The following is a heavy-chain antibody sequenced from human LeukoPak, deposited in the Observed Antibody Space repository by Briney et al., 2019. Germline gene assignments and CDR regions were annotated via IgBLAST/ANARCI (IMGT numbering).Heavy chain of an antibody. CDR3: ARGRYDFWSGYTGVGFDY. CDR2: INHSGST. Sequence: SETLSLTCAVYGGSFSGYYWSWIRQPPGKGLEWIGEINHSGSTNYNPSLKSRVTISVDTSKNQFSLKLSSVTAADTAVYYCARGRYDFWSGYTGVGFDYWGQGTLVTVSS. J-gene: IGHJ4*02. V-gene: IGHV4-34*01. CDR1: GGSFSGYY. D-gene: IGHD3-3*01.